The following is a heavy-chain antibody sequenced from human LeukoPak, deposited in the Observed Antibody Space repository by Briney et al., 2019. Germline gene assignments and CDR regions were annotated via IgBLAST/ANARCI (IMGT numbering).Heavy chain of an antibody. CDR1: GFTFSSYS. CDR2: ISSSSSYI. J-gene: IGHJ3*02. D-gene: IGHD3-9*01. CDR3: ARVGYDILTGTHAFDI. Sequence: GGSLRLSCAASGFTFSSYSTNWVRQAPGKGLEWVSSISSSSSYIYYADSVKGRFTISRDNAKNSLYLQMNSLRAEDTAVYYCARVGYDILTGTHAFDIWGQGTMVTVSS. V-gene: IGHV3-21*01.